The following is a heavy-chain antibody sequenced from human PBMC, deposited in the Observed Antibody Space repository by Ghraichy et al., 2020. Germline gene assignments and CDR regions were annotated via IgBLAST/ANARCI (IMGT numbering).Heavy chain of an antibody. V-gene: IGHV1-69*04. D-gene: IGHD2-2*01. J-gene: IGHJ4*02. CDR1: GGTFSSYT. Sequence: SVKVSCKASGGTFSSYTISWVRQAPGQGLEWMGRIIPILGIANYAQKFQGRVTITADKSTSTAYMELSSLRSEDTAVYYCARDEAKSDIVVVGYFDYWGQGTLVTVSS. CDR2: IIPILGIA. CDR3: ARDEAKSDIVVVGYFDY.